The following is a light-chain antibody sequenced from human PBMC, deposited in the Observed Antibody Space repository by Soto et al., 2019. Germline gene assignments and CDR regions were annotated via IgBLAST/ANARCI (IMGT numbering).Light chain of an antibody. CDR3: QQYNNWPSWT. CDR2: GAS. Sequence: EIVMTHSPATLSLAPGERVTLSCRASESVSTNLAWYQQKAGQAPRLLIYGASTRATGIPARFSGSGSGTEFTLTISSLQSEDFAVYYCQQYNNWPSWTFGQGTRLEIK. J-gene: IGKJ5*01. V-gene: IGKV3-15*01. CDR1: ESVSTN.